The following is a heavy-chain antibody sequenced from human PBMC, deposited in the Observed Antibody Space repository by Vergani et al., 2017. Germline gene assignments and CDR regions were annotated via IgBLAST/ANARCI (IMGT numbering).Heavy chain of an antibody. Sequence: QVQLVESGGGLVKPGGSLRLSCAASGFTFSDYYMSWIRQAPGKGLEWVSYISSSGSTIYYADSVKGRFTISRDNAKNSLYLQMNSLRAEDTAVYYCARHYYDFWSGYYPNRRTYYFDYWGQGTLVTVSS. J-gene: IGHJ4*02. D-gene: IGHD3-3*01. CDR1: GFTFSDYY. V-gene: IGHV3-11*04. CDR3: ARHYYDFWSGYYPNRRTYYFDY. CDR2: ISSSGSTI.